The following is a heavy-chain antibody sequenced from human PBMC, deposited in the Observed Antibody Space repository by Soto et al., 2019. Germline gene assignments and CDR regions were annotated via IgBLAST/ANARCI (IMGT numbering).Heavy chain of an antibody. J-gene: IGHJ6*03. CDR2: ISSSGSTI. V-gene: IGHV3-11*01. Sequence: GGSLRLSCAASGFTFSDYYMSWIRQAPGKGLEWVSYISSSGSTIYYADSVKGRFTISRDNAKNSLYLQMNSLRAEDTAVYYCARPPSGYSNYVGLYYYYYMEVWGKGTTVTVSS. CDR1: GFTFSDYY. D-gene: IGHD4-4*01. CDR3: ARPPSGYSNYVGLYYYYYMEV.